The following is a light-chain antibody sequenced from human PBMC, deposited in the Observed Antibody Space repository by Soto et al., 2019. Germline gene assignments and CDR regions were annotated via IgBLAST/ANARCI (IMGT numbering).Light chain of an antibody. Sequence: EIVLAQAPTTLSLSPGERDTLSWRASQSVSTYLAWYQQRAGTAPXXLXXDASYRATDIPPRFSGSGSGTDFTLTISSIEPEEFAGYYCQQRSSWPPTITFGQGTRLEIK. CDR1: QSVSTY. V-gene: IGKV3-11*01. J-gene: IGKJ5*01. CDR3: QQRSSWPPTIT. CDR2: DAS.